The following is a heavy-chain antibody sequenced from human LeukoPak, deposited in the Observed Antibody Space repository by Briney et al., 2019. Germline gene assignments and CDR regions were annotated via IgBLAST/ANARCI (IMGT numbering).Heavy chain of an antibody. CDR1: GFSFTNYA. CDR3: TRGDGYNLVDS. Sequence: GGSLRLSCAASGFSFTNYAMSWVRQAPARGPEWLSSMKGGGETFYADSVKGRFTISRDNAKNTLYLQMNSLRSDDTAVYYCTRGDGYNLVDSWGQGTLVTVSS. V-gene: IGHV3-23*01. CDR2: MKGGGET. D-gene: IGHD5-24*01. J-gene: IGHJ4*02.